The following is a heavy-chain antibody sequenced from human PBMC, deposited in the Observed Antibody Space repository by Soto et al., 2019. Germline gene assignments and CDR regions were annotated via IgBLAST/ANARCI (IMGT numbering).Heavy chain of an antibody. CDR1: GFRLRDYW. CDR3: ARETSVDAD. J-gene: IGHJ4*02. Sequence: ESGGGWVQPGGSLRLSCVVSGFRLRDYWMTWVRQAPGKGLEWVATIKQDASEKYYVDSVKGRCTISRDNAKNSLYLQMNSLTTEDTAVYYCARETSVDADWGQGTLVTVSS. CDR2: IKQDASEK. V-gene: IGHV3-7*05. D-gene: IGHD2-2*01.